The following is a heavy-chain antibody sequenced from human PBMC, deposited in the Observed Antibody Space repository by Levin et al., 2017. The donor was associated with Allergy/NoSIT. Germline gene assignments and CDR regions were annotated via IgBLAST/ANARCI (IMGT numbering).Heavy chain of an antibody. CDR1: RGSVSSGSYS. CDR3: VRSLKLDVAGAGYGN. J-gene: IGHJ4*02. V-gene: IGHV4-39*07. CDR2: VLYSGNT. D-gene: IGHD6-19*01. Sequence: SETLSLTCTMSRGSVSSGSYSWDWIRQPPGKGLEWIGNVLYSGNTQYNPSLRSRVNISVDTSKNQFSLKLSSVTAADTAVYYCVRSLKLDVAGAGYGNWGQGTLVTVSS.